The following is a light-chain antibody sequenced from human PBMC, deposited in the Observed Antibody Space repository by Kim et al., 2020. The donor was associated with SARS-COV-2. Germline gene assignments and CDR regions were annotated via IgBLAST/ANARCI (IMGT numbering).Light chain of an antibody. CDR1: QGITNS. CDR3: QKYNSAPWT. J-gene: IGKJ1*01. CDR2: AAS. V-gene: IGKV1-27*01. Sequence: DIQMTQSPSSLSVSVGDRVTITCRASQGITNSLAWYQQKPGKVPQLLIYAASALQSGVPSRFSGSGSGTDFTLTISSLQPEDVSTYYCQKYNSAPWTFGQGTQVDIK.